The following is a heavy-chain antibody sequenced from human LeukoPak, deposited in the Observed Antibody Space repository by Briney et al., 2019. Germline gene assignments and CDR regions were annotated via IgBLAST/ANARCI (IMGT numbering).Heavy chain of an antibody. CDR3: ARNSRSGSYYNLYNWFDP. CDR1: GGSFSGYY. J-gene: IGHJ5*02. CDR2: INHSGST. V-gene: IGHV4-34*01. Sequence: SETLSLTCAAYGGSFSGYYWSWIRQPPGKGLEWIGEINHSGSTNYNPSLKSRVTISVDTSKNQFSLKLSSVTAADTAVYYCARNSRSGSYYNLYNWFDPWGQGTLVTVSS. D-gene: IGHD3-10*01.